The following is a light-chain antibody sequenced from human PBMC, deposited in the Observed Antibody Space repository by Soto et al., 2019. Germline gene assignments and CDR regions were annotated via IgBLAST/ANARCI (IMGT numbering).Light chain of an antibody. CDR3: QQYGRSPYT. CDR2: GAS. CDR1: QSVSSSY. V-gene: IGKV3-20*01. Sequence: EIVLTQSPGTLSLSPGERATLSCRASQSVSSSYLAWYQQKPGQAPRLLICGASSRATGIPDRFSGSGSGTDFTLTISRLEPEDFAVYYCQQYGRSPYTFGQGTKLEIK. J-gene: IGKJ2*01.